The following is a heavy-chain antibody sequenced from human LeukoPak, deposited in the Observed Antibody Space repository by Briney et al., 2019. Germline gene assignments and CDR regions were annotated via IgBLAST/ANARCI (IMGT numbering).Heavy chain of an antibody. V-gene: IGHV3-23*01. J-gene: IGHJ3*02. D-gene: IGHD6-19*01. CDR2: ISGGST. CDR3: AKVGSSSGWTDDAFDI. Sequence: GGSLRLSCAASGFTFSSYSMNWVRQAPGKGLEWVSSISGGSTYYADSVKGRFTISRDNSKNTLYLQMNSLRAEDTAVYYCAKVGSSSGWTDDAFDIWGQGTMVTVSS. CDR1: GFTFSSYS.